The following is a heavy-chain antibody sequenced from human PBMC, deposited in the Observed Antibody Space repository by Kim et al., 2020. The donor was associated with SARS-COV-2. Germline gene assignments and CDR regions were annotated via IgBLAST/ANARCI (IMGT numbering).Heavy chain of an antibody. D-gene: IGHD6-13*01. J-gene: IGHJ5*02. CDR1: GFTFGDYA. CDR3: AKDSVSAGSWSRFDP. CDR2: ISWNSGSI. V-gene: IGHV3-9*01. Sequence: PGGSLRLYCAASGFTFGDYAMHWVRQAPGKGLEWVSGISWNSGSIGYADSVKGRFTISRDNAKNSLYLQMNSLRAEDTALYYCAKDSVSAGSWSRFDPWGQGTLVTVSS.